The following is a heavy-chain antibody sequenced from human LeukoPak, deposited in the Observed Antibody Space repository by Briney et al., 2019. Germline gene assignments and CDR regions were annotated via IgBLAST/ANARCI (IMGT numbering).Heavy chain of an antibody. CDR2: IYYSGST. J-gene: IGHJ4*02. CDR3: ARGDSYHFDY. Sequence: PSETLSLTCTVSGGSISNYYWSWIRQPPGKGLEWIGYIYYSGSTNYNPSLKSRVTISVDTSKNQFSLKLSSVTAADTAVYYCARGDSYHFDYWGQGTLVTVSS. CDR1: GGSISNYY. D-gene: IGHD2-21*02. V-gene: IGHV4-59*12.